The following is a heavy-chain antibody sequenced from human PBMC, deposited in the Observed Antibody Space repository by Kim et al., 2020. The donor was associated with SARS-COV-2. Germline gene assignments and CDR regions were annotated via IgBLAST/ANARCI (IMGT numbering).Heavy chain of an antibody. Sequence: SETLSLTCAVYGGSFSGYYWSWIRQPPGKGLEWIGEINHSGSTNYNPSLKSRVTISVDTSKNQFSLKLSSVTAADTAVYYCARGRAGWIYFDYWGQGTLV. CDR1: GGSFSGYY. V-gene: IGHV4-34*01. J-gene: IGHJ4*02. CDR3: ARGRAGWIYFDY. CDR2: INHSGST. D-gene: IGHD6-19*01.